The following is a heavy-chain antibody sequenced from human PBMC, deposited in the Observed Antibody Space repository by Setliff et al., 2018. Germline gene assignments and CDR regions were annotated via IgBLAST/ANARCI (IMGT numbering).Heavy chain of an antibody. V-gene: IGHV4-34*01. CDR1: GESFSGHY. Sequence: LSLTCAVYGESFSGHYWSWIRQPPGKGLEWIGEINHGGSTNYNPSLKSRVTISVDTSKNQFSLKLSSVAAADTAVYYCARGFDVCGGGACYTDGPYYFDYWGLGTLVTVSS. CDR2: INHGGST. J-gene: IGHJ4*02. D-gene: IGHD2-21*02. CDR3: ARGFDVCGGGACYTDGPYYFDY.